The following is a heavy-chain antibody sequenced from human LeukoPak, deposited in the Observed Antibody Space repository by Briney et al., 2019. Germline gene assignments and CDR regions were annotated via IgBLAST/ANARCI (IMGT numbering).Heavy chain of an antibody. CDR2: ISSSSSYI. Sequence: GGSLRLSCAASGFTFSSYSMNWVRQAPGKGLEGVSSISSSSSYIYYADSVKGRFTISRDNAKNSLYLQMNSLRAEDTAVYYCAMVHCSGGSCSFDYWGQGTLVTVSS. D-gene: IGHD2-15*01. CDR1: GFTFSSYS. CDR3: AMVHCSGGSCSFDY. J-gene: IGHJ4*02. V-gene: IGHV3-21*01.